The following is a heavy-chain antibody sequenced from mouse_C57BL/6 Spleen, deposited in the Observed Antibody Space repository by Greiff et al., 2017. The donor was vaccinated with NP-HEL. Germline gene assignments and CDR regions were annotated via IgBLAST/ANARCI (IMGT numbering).Heavy chain of an antibody. CDR3: ARKDYGSSLYYFDY. D-gene: IGHD1-1*01. CDR1: GYTFTSYW. CDR2: IHPNSGST. Sequence: QVQLQQPGAELVKPGASVKLSCKASGYTFTSYWMHWVKQRPGQGLEWIGMIHPNSGSTNYNEKVKSKATLTVDKSTSTAYMQLSSRTSEDSAVYYCARKDYGSSLYYFDYWGQGTTRTVSS. J-gene: IGHJ2*01. V-gene: IGHV1-64*01.